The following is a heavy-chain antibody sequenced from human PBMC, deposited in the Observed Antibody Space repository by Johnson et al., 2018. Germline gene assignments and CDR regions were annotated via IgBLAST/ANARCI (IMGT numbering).Heavy chain of an antibody. CDR2: VSASGART. Sequence: EVQLVESGGDLVQPGGSLRLSCVVSGFIFTDYGMSWVRQAPGKGLEWVSSVSASGARTFSAESVKGRFTISRGISQNRVFLGRTRRRVDDTAVYYCAKERAPLVRGGGQFDSWGQGTLVTVSS. CDR3: AKERAPLVRGGGQFDS. CDR1: GFIFTDYG. J-gene: IGHJ4*02. D-gene: IGHD3-10*01. V-gene: IGHV3-23*04.